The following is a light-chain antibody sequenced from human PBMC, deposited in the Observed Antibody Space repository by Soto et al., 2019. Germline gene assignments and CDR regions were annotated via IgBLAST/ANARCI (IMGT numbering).Light chain of an antibody. CDR1: ENVDTF. J-gene: IGKJ3*01. CDR2: LAS. V-gene: IGKV1-39*01. CDR3: QQSYDVARLT. Sequence: ILMTQSPSSLSAFVGDKVTITCRASENVDTFVNWYQQKPGKAPKPLVYLASSLQTGVPSRFSGSGVGAHFTLSISDLQPDDCGIYYCQQSYDVARLTFGPGTRVDIK.